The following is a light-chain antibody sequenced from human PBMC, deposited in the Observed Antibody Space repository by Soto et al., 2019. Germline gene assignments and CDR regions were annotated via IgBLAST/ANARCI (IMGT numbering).Light chain of an antibody. CDR2: DNN. V-gene: IGLV1-51*01. CDR3: GTWDSSLSATVV. CDR1: SSNIGNNY. Sequence: QSVLTQPPSVSAAPGQTVTISCSGSSSNIGNNYVSWYQQLPETAPKLLIYDNNKRPSGIPDRFSGSKSGTSATLGITGLQTGDEADYYCGTWDSSLSATVVFGGGTKVTVL. J-gene: IGLJ2*01.